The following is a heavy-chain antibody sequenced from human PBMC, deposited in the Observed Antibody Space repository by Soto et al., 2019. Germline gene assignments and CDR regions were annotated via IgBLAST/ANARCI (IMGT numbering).Heavy chain of an antibody. Sequence: PGGSLRLSCAASGFTFSSYAMSWVRQAPGKGLEWVSAISGSGGSTYYADSVKGRFTISRDNSKNTLYLQMNSLRAEDTAVYYCAKSPGSAFPVYNYSYTWDVWGKGTTVTSSS. CDR2: ISGSGGST. CDR1: GFTFSSYA. D-gene: IGHD3-10*01. CDR3: AKSPGSAFPVYNYSYTWDV. V-gene: IGHV3-23*01. J-gene: IGHJ6*03.